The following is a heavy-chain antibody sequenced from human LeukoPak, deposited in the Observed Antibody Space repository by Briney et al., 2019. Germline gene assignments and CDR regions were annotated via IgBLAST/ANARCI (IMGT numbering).Heavy chain of an antibody. CDR3: ARGPISYDSSGYHDYMDV. V-gene: IGHV1-69*05. Sequence: SVKVSCKASGGTFSSYAISWVRQAPGQGLEWMGGIIPIFGTANYAQKFQGRVTIPTDESTSTAYMELSSLRSEDTAVYYCARGPISYDSSGYHDYMDVWGNGTTVTVSS. J-gene: IGHJ6*03. CDR1: GGTFSSYA. CDR2: IIPIFGTA. D-gene: IGHD3-22*01.